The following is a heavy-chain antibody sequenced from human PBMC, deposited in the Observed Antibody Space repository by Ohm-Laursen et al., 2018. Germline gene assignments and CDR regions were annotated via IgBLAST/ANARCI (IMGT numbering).Heavy chain of an antibody. CDR2: IVHSGVDT. CDR3: AKGKLAHCSGATCYPLDY. V-gene: IGHV3-23*01. D-gene: IGHD2-15*01. J-gene: IGHJ4*02. Sequence: SLRLSCSAPGFTFSDYSMNWVRHAPGTGLEWVSSIVHSGVDTYYADSVKGRFTISRDNSKNTLYLQMNSLRADDTAVYYCAKGKLAHCSGATCYPLDYWGQGTLVTVSS. CDR1: GFTFSDYS.